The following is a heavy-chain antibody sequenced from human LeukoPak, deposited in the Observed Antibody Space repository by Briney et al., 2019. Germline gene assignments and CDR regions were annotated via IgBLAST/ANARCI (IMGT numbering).Heavy chain of an antibody. J-gene: IGHJ4*02. CDR2: ISWDGSTN. D-gene: IGHD5-18*01. CDR3: AKQIEQAMVFDF. V-gene: IGHV3-43*01. Sequence: GGSLRLSCAASGFTFEDYSMHWVRQAPWRGLEWVSLISWDGSTNYYAVTGKVRFTTSRDNSKNSLYLQMNSLSTEDTALYYCAKQIEQAMVFDFWGLGTLVTVSS. CDR1: GFTFEDYS.